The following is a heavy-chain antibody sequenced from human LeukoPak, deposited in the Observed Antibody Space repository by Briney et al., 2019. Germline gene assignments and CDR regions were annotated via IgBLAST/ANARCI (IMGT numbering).Heavy chain of an antibody. CDR3: ARVTGYMIEDYFDY. J-gene: IGHJ4*02. Sequence: SETLSLTCTVSGGSISSYYWSWIRQPPGKGLEWIGYIYYGGSTNYNPSLKSRVTISVDTSKNQFSLRLSSVTAADTAVYYCARVTGYMIEDYFDYWGQGTLVTVSS. CDR2: IYYGGST. V-gene: IGHV4-59*01. D-gene: IGHD3-22*01. CDR1: GGSISSYY.